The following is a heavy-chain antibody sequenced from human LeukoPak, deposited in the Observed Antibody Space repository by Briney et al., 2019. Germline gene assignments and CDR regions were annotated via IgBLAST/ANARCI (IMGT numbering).Heavy chain of an antibody. Sequence: GGSLRLSSAASGFTLSSYAMTWVRQAPGRGLEWVSSVDGGGGGTYYADSVKGRFTISRDNSKDTLYLQMNGLRAEDTAIYYCAKDRTVGASYWYFDLWGRGTLVTVSS. CDR1: GFTLSSYA. J-gene: IGHJ2*01. D-gene: IGHD1-26*01. V-gene: IGHV3-23*01. CDR2: VDGGGGGT. CDR3: AKDRTVGASYWYFDL.